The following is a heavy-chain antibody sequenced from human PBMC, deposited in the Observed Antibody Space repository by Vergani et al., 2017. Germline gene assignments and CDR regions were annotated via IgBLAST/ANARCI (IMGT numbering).Heavy chain of an antibody. CDR3: ARGRGYCSSTSCYSQAAAGPNDY. D-gene: IGHD2-2*02. Sequence: QVQLQQWGAGLLKPSETLSLTCTVSGGSISGAAYSWGWIRQPPGKGLEWIGEINHSGSTNYNPSLKSRVTRSVDTSKNQFSLKLSSVTAADTAVYYGARGRGYCSSTSCYSQAAAGPNDYWGQGTLVTVAS. CDR1: GGSISGAAYS. CDR2: INHSGST. J-gene: IGHJ4*02. V-gene: IGHV4-34*01.